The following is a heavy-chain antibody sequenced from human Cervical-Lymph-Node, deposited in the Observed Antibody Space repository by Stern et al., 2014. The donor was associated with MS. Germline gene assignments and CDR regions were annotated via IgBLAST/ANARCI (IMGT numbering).Heavy chain of an antibody. D-gene: IGHD3-10*01. CDR2: ILRPGGPP. V-gene: IGHV1-69*01. Sequence: QVQLVQSGADVKKPGSSVRVSCKASGDISWLRQAPGQGLEYMGCILRPGGPPQYTKRLQGRLTITADESTNTTYMEQIRLVADDTAVYYCARGAGDNWFDPWGQGTLVSVSS. CDR3: ARGAGDNWFDP. J-gene: IGHJ5*02. CDR1: GD.